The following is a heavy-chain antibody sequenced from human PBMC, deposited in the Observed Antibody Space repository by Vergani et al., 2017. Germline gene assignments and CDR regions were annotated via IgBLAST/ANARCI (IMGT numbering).Heavy chain of an antibody. CDR1: GFTFIMHA. CDR3: ARVTPYDSSGYTPSFDY. J-gene: IGHJ4*02. CDR2: ISSSSSYI. D-gene: IGHD3-22*01. V-gene: IGHV3-21*01. Sequence: EVQLLESGGDLVQPGGSLRLSCAASGFTFIMHALSWVRQAPGKGLEWVSSISSSSSYIYYADSVKGRFTISRDNAKNSLYLQMNSLRAEDTAVYYCARVTPYDSSGYTPSFDYWGQGTLVTVAS.